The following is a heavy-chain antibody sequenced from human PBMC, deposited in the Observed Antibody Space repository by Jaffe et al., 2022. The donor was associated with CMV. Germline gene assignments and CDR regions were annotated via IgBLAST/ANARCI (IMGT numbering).Heavy chain of an antibody. V-gene: IGHV1-8*01. Sequence: QVQLVQSGAEVKKPGASVKVSCKASGYTFTSYDINWVRQATGQGLEWMGWMNPNSGNTGYAQKFQGRVTMTRNTSISTAYMELSSLRSEDTAVYYCARPRYCSSTSCSTGWFDPWGQGTLVTVSS. D-gene: IGHD2-2*01. CDR2: MNPNSGNT. CDR1: GYTFTSYD. J-gene: IGHJ5*02. CDR3: ARPRYCSSTSCSTGWFDP.